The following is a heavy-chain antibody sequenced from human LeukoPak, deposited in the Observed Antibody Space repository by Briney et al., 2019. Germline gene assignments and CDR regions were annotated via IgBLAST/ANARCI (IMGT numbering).Heavy chain of an antibody. CDR3: TRVGYIDEGIDY. J-gene: IGHJ4*02. Sequence: PGGSLRLSCLASGFIFSDHAMNWVRQAPGKGLEWVSIISARDGRTYYADSVRGRFTISRDNAKNSLYLQMNSLRAEDTAIYYCTRVGYIDEGIDYWGQGTLVTVSS. D-gene: IGHD5-24*01. CDR1: GFIFSDHA. CDR2: ISARDGRT. V-gene: IGHV3-23*01.